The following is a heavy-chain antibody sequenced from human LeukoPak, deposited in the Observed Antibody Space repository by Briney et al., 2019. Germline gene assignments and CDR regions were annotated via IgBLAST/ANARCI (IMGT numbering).Heavy chain of an antibody. Sequence: ASVKVSCKASGYTFISYGISWVRQAPGQGLEWMGWISAYSGNTNYAQKLQGRVTMTTDTSTSTAYMELRSLRSDDTAVYYCARDTYYYDSSGYSPGYFDYWGQGTLVTVSS. CDR1: GYTFISYG. V-gene: IGHV1-18*01. CDR2: ISAYSGNT. D-gene: IGHD3-22*01. CDR3: ARDTYYYDSSGYSPGYFDY. J-gene: IGHJ4*02.